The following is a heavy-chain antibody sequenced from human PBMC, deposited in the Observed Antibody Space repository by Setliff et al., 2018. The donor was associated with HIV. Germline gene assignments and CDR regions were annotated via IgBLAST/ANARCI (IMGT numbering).Heavy chain of an antibody. V-gene: IGHV1-69*06. D-gene: IGHD3-3*01. CDR3: ASRQYRDFWTLTEDAFDI. Sequence: GASVKVSCKASGDTFSSYSVIWVRQVPGQGLEWMGRITPILGTTDYAQNFQDRVTLTADRSTKTVYIELSSLRSEDTAIYFCASRQYRDFWTLTEDAFDIWGQGTSVTVSS. CDR2: ITPILGTT. J-gene: IGHJ3*02. CDR1: GDTFSSYS.